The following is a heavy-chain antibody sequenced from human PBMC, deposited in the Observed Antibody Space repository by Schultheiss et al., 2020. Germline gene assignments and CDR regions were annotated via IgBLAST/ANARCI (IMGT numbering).Heavy chain of an antibody. CDR3: ARDAVAARDY. V-gene: IGHV3-11*04. Sequence: GGSLRLSCAASGFIFSDYYLSWIRQAPGKGLEWVSAISGSGGSTYYADSVKGRFTISRDNAKNSLYLQLNSLRAEDTAVYYCARDAVAARDYWGQGTPVTVSS. D-gene: IGHD6-6*01. CDR1: GFIFSDYY. J-gene: IGHJ4*02. CDR2: ISGSGGST.